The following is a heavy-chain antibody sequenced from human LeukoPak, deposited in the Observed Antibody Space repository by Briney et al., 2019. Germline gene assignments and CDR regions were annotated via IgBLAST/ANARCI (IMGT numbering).Heavy chain of an antibody. Sequence: GGSLRLSWPASGFPFGNYGMDWVRQARGRGLEWVAVIWYDGRNKYYADSVKGRFTISRDIAKNTLYLQMNSLRAEDTAVYYCARAWDYWGQGTLVTVSS. CDR2: IWYDGRNK. CDR1: GFPFGNYG. V-gene: IGHV3-33*01. J-gene: IGHJ4*02. CDR3: ARAWDY.